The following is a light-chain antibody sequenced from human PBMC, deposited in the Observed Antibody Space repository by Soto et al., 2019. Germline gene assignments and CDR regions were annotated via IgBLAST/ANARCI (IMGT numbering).Light chain of an antibody. Sequence: QSVLTQPPSVSGAPGQRVTISCTGSNSNIGAGYDVHWYQQLPGTAPKLLIYGNSNRPSGVPDRFSGSKSGTSASLAITGLQAEDEADYYCKSYDSSLSGSGFYVFGTGTKVTVL. CDR2: GNS. CDR3: KSYDSSLSGSGFYV. V-gene: IGLV1-40*01. CDR1: NSNIGAGYD. J-gene: IGLJ1*01.